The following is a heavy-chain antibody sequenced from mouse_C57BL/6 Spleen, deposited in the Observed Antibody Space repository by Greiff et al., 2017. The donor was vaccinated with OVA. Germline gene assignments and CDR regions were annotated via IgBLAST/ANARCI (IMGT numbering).Heavy chain of an antibody. D-gene: IGHD2-5*01. V-gene: IGHV5-6*01. Sequence: EVQLVESGGDLVKPGGSLTLSCAASGFTFSSYGMSWVRQTPDKRLEWVATISSGGSYTYYPDSVKGRFTISRDNAKNTLYLQMSSLKSEDTAMYYCARPKSYYSNSSWFAYWGQGTLVTVSA. J-gene: IGHJ3*01. CDR2: ISSGGSYT. CDR3: ARPKSYYSNSSWFAY. CDR1: GFTFSSYG.